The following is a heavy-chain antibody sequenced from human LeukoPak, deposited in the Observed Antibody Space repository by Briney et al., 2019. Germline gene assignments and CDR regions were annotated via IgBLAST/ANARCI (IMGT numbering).Heavy chain of an antibody. J-gene: IGHJ6*03. CDR3: AREHTAYYMDV. D-gene: IGHD2-21*01. CDR1: GYSITSGYH. V-gene: IGHV4-38-2*02. CDR2: IYHSGNT. Sequence: SETLSLTCVVSGYSITSGYHWGWIRQPPGKGLEWIGAIYHSGNTYYNPPLKSRVTISVDTSQNQFSLRLKSVTAADTAVYYCAREHTAYYMDVWGKGTTVTVSS.